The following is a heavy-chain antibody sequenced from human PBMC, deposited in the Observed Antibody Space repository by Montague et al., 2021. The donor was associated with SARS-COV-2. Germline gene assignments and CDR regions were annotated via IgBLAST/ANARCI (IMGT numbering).Heavy chain of an antibody. D-gene: IGHD6-19*01. J-gene: IGHJ3*01. V-gene: IGHV4-59*08. CDR2: GYYNGDT. CDR1: GGSTASHY. CDR3: ARGWAFDP. Sequence: SETLSLTCTVSGGSTASHYWNWIRQSQGKRPEWIGYGYYNGDTKYNPSLQSRVTISIDTSETQFPPRLNSVTAADTAVYFCARGWAFDPWGQGRLVTVSS.